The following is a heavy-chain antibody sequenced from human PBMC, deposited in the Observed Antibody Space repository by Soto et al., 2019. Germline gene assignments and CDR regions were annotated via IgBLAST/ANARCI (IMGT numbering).Heavy chain of an antibody. D-gene: IGHD5-18*01. CDR3: ARENVGYSYGYVYYFDY. CDR1: GASVTSPEHY. J-gene: IGHJ4*02. Sequence: SETLSLTCSVSGASVTSPEHYWTWIRQSPGKGLEWIGYIYYGGSTVYNPSLKGRSTVSLDTSKNQCSLKLSSVTAADTAVYYCARENVGYSYGYVYYFDYWGQGTLVTVSS. V-gene: IGHV4-30-4*02. CDR2: IYYGGST.